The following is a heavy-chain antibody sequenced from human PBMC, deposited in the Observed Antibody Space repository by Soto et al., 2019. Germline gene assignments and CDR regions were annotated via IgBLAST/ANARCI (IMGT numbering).Heavy chain of an antibody. J-gene: IGHJ5*02. CDR1: GYSFTNND. V-gene: IGHV1-8*01. CDR3: ARASSSSWYSMSNWFDP. D-gene: IGHD6-13*01. Sequence: GASVKVSCKASGYSFTNNDVSGVRQATGQGLEWMGWMNPGSGDTGYAQKFQGRVTMTTDTSTSTAYMELRSLRSDDTAVYNCARASSSSWYSMSNWFDPWAQGTLVTVSS. CDR2: MNPGSGDT.